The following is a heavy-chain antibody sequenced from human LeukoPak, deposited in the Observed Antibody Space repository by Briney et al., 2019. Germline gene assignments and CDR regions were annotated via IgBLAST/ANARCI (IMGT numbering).Heavy chain of an antibody. D-gene: IGHD3-10*01. J-gene: IGHJ4*02. CDR3: ARDLWFGELFRFDY. CDR2: IYSGGST. V-gene: IGHV3-66*01. Sequence: GGSLRLSCAASGFTVSSNYMSWVRQAPGKGPERVSVIYSGGSTYYADSVKGRFTISRDNSKNTLYLQMNSLRAEDTAVYYCARDLWFGELFRFDYWGQGTLVTVSS. CDR1: GFTVSSNY.